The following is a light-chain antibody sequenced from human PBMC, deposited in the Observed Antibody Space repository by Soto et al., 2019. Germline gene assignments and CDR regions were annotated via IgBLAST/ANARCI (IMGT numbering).Light chain of an antibody. CDR3: LQYHTYPWT. J-gene: IGKJ1*01. Sequence: DIQMTQSPSAMSASVGDRVTITCRASQGIYTYFAWFQQKSGKVPKRLIYGASSLQSGVHSRFSVSGIGTEFTLPISSLQPEDFATYYCLQYHTYPWTFGQGTTVEI. CDR1: QGIYTY. CDR2: GAS. V-gene: IGKV1-17*03.